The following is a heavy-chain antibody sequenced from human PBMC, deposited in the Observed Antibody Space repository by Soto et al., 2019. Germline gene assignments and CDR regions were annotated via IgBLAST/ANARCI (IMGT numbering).Heavy chain of an antibody. CDR3: AMGLAAAGPLDY. J-gene: IGHJ4*02. Sequence: GGSLRLSCAASGFTFSYSAMSWVRQAPGRGLEWVSTISGSGGTPYYADSVKGRFTISRDNSKNSLYLVLNSLRADDTAIYYCAMGLAAAGPLDYWGQGVLVTVSS. D-gene: IGHD6-13*01. CDR1: GFTFSYSA. CDR2: ISGSGGTP. V-gene: IGHV3-23*01.